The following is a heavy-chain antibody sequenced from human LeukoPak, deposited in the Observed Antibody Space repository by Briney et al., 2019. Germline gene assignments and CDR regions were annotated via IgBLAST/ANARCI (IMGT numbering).Heavy chain of an antibody. CDR2: ISHDGSKK. V-gene: IGHV3-30*04. Sequence: PGGSLRLSCVASGFSFSSYAVHWVRQAPGKGLEWVTSISHDGSKKYYADSVKGRFTISRDNSKNTLYLQMNSLRPEDTAVYYCARGGCSGGSCYSPYYFYGMDVWGKRTTVTVSS. CDR1: GFSFSSYA. D-gene: IGHD2-15*01. J-gene: IGHJ6*04. CDR3: ARGGCSGGSCYSPYYFYGMDV.